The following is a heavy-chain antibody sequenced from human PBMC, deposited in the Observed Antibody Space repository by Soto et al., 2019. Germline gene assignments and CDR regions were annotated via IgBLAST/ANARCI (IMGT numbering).Heavy chain of an antibody. J-gene: IGHJ6*03. Sequence: GGSLRLSCAASGFTFSSYAMSWVRQAPGKGLEWVSAISGSGGSTYYADSVKGRFTISRDNSKNTLYLQMNSLRAEDTAVYYCATGAAAGTGLHYYYYMDVWGKGTTVTVSS. D-gene: IGHD6-13*01. V-gene: IGHV3-23*01. CDR1: GFTFSSYA. CDR2: ISGSGGST. CDR3: ATGAAAGTGLHYYYYMDV.